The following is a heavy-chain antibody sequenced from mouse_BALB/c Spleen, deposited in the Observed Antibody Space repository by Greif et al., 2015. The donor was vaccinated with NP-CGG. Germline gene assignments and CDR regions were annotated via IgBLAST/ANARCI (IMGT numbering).Heavy chain of an antibody. D-gene: IGHD1-1*01. Sequence: QVQLQQSGAELMKPGASVKISCKATGYTFSSYWIEWVKQRPGHGLEWIGEILPGSGSTNYNEKFKGKATFTADTSSNTAYMQLSILTSEDSAVYYCASNYGSRNYFDYWGQGTTLTVSS. CDR3: ASNYGSRNYFDY. J-gene: IGHJ2*01. V-gene: IGHV1-9*01. CDR2: ILPGSGST. CDR1: GYTFSSYW.